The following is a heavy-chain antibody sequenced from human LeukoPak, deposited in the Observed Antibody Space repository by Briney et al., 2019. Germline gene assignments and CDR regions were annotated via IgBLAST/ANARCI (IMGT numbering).Heavy chain of an antibody. CDR2: INPNSGGT. J-gene: IGHJ4*02. CDR3: ARAGSYDILTGYYLSRVSGPDY. D-gene: IGHD3-9*01. CDR1: GYTFTGYY. V-gene: IGHV1-2*02. Sequence: ASVKVSCKASGYTFTGYYMHWVRQAPGQGLEWMGWINPNSGGTNYAQKFQGRVTMTRDTSISTAYMELSRLRSDDTAVYYCARAGSYDILTGYYLSRVSGPDYWGQGTLVTVSS.